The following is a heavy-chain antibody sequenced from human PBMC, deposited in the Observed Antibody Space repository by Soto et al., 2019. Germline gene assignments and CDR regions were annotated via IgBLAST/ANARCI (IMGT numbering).Heavy chain of an antibody. V-gene: IGHV3-30*18. CDR1: GFTFSYG. CDR3: AKLVIGYCSGNTCDDY. D-gene: IGHD2-15*01. J-gene: IGHJ4*02. Sequence: VQLLESGGGLIQPGGSLRLSCAASGFTFSYGIHWLRQAPGKGLEWVAYISYDSSNKFYGDSVKGRFTISRDNSKNTHFLQMNSPRAEDTAVYYCAKLVIGYCSGNTCDDYWGQGTLVAVSS. CDR2: ISYDSSNK.